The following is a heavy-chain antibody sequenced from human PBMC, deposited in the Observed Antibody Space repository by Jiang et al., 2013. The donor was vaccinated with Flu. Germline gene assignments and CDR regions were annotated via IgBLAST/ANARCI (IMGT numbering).Heavy chain of an antibody. V-gene: IGHV4-39*01. CDR1: GGSISSSSYY. CDR2: IYYSGST. CDR3: ARLIAAAGTVWFDP. D-gene: IGHD6-13*01. J-gene: IGHJ5*02. Sequence: PGLLKPSETLSLTCTVSGGSISSSSYYWGWIRQPPGKGLEWIGSIYYSGSTYYNPSLKSRVTISVDTSKNQFSLKLSSVTAADTAVYYCARLIAAAGTVWFDPWGQGTLVTVSS.